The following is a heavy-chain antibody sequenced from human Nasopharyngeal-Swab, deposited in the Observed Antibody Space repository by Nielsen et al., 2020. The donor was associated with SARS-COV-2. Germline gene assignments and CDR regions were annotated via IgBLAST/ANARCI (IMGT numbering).Heavy chain of an antibody. CDR2: TYYRSKWYN. D-gene: IGHD4-17*01. Sequence: QTLSLTCAISGDSVSSSSAAWNWIRQSPTRGLELLGRTYYRSKWYNDYAVSVKSRITINPDTSKDQFSLHLNSVTPEDTAVYYCARARGAYGDYYYYYYTDVWGKGTTVTVSS. V-gene: IGHV6-1*01. CDR3: ARARGAYGDYYYYYYTDV. CDR1: GDSVSSSSAA. J-gene: IGHJ6*03.